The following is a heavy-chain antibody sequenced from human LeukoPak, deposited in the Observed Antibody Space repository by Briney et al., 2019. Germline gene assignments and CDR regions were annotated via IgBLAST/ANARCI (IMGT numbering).Heavy chain of an antibody. CDR1: GGSISSYY. CDR3: GRRSGGVLDY. D-gene: IGHD3-10*01. V-gene: IGHV4-59*08. J-gene: IGHJ4*02. CDR2: IYYSGST. Sequence: SETLSLTCTVSGGSISSYYWSWIRQPPGKGLEWIGYIYYSGSTNYNPSLKSRVTISVDTSKNQFSLKLSSVTAADTAVYYCGRRSGGVLDYWGQGTLATVFS.